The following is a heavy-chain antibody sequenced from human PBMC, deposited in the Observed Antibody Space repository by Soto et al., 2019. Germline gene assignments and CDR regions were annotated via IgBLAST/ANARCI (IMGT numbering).Heavy chain of an antibody. CDR1: GFTFSSYA. V-gene: IGHV3-30-3*01. J-gene: IGHJ6*02. CDR3: ARDSPGFTMVRGVIDYGMDV. D-gene: IGHD3-10*01. Sequence: GGSLRLSCAASGFTFSSYAMHWVRQAPGKGLEWVAVISYDGSNKYYADSVKGRFTVSRDNSKNTLYLQMNSLRAEDTAVYYCARDSPGFTMVRGVIDYGMDVWGQGTTVTVSS. CDR2: ISYDGSNK.